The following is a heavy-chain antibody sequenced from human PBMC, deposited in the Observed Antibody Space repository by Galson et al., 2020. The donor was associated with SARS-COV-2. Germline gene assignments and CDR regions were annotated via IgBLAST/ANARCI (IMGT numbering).Heavy chain of an antibody. CDR2: ISYDGSNK. D-gene: IGHD5-12*01. CDR3: AKAGAWYSGYLGGDWFDP. V-gene: IGHV3-30*18. J-gene: IGHJ5*02. Sequence: GESLKISCAASGFTFSSYGMHWVRQAPGKGLEWVAVISYDGSNKYYADSVKGRFTISRDNSKNTLYLQMNSLRAEDTAVYYCAKAGAWYSGYLGGDWFDPWGQGTLVTVSS. CDR1: GFTFSSYG.